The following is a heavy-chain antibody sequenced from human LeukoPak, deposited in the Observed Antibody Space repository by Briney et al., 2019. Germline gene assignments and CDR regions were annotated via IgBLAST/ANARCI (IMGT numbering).Heavy chain of an antibody. CDR2: ISYSGGST. V-gene: IGHV3-23*01. Sequence: GGSLRLSCAASGFTFSSYWMHWVRQAPGKGLEWVSTISYSGGSTYYADSVKGRFSISRDNSKNTLYLQMNSLRAEDTAVYYCAKLGGSTGYWGQGTLVTVSS. D-gene: IGHD1-26*01. CDR1: GFTFSSYW. CDR3: AKLGGSTGY. J-gene: IGHJ4*02.